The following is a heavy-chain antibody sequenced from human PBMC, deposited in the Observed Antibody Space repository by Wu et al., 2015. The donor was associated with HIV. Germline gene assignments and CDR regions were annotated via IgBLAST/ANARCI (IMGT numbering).Heavy chain of an antibody. D-gene: IGHD3-3*01. CDR1: GGTFNNYA. J-gene: IGHJ6*03. Sequence: QVQLVQSGAEVKKPGASVKVSCKASGGTFNNYAINWVRQAPGQGLEWMGWINPNSGGTNYAQKFQGRVTMTRDTSISTAYMELSRLRSDDTAVYYCARDGRLELEWLFPYYYYYMDVWGKGTTVTVSS. V-gene: IGHV1-2*02. CDR2: INPNSGGT. CDR3: ARDGRLELEWLFPYYYYYMDV.